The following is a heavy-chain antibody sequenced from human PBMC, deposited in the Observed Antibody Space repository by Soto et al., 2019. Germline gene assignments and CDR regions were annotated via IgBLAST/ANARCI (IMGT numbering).Heavy chain of an antibody. CDR1: GFTFSSYG. Sequence: GGSLRLSCAASGFTFSSYGMHWVRQAPGKGLEWVAVISYDGSNKYYADSVKGRFTISRDNSKNTLYLQMNSLRAEDTAVYYCARDGMDIVVVPAAIHPHYYYMDVWGKGTTVTVSS. D-gene: IGHD2-2*03. J-gene: IGHJ6*03. CDR2: ISYDGSNK. CDR3: ARDGMDIVVVPAAIHPHYYYMDV. V-gene: IGHV3-30*03.